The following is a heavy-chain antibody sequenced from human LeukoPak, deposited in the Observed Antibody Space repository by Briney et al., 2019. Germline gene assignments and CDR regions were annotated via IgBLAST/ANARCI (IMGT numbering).Heavy chain of an antibody. J-gene: IGHJ6*03. D-gene: IGHD6-6*01. CDR2: ISAYNGNT. V-gene: IGHV1-18*01. CDR1: GYTFTSYW. CDR3: ARGDSPSIAARPDYYYYYMDV. Sequence: ASVKVSCKASGYTFTSYWISLVRQAPEQGLEWMAWISAYNGNTNYAQKLQGRVTMTTDTSTSTAYMELRSLRSDDTAVYYCARGDSPSIAARPDYYYYYMDVWGKGTTVTVSS.